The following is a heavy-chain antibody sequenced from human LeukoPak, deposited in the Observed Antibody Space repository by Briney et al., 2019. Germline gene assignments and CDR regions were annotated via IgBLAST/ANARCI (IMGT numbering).Heavy chain of an antibody. V-gene: IGHV3-30*03. D-gene: IGHD2-15*01. Sequence: HSGRSLRLSCAASGFTFNMHGMHWVRQAPGKGLEWVALIANDGDNINYADSVKGRFTISRDNSKNTVFLQMNTLRGEDTAVYYCARDGSGGSWGKSDYWGQGTLVTVSS. CDR1: GFTFNMHG. J-gene: IGHJ4*02. CDR3: ARDGSGGSWGKSDY. CDR2: IANDGDNI.